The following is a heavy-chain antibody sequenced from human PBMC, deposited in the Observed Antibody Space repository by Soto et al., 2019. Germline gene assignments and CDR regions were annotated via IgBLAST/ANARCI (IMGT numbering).Heavy chain of an antibody. J-gene: IGHJ4*02. CDR1: GFMFSSAW. Sequence: VQMVQSGGDLVKPGGSLRLSCVTSGFMFSSAWMSWVRQAPGKGLEWVARIKSKGDGGARDYAAPVKGRFTISRDDSKNTVYLQMNSLRAEDTAVYYCVEGWNDFWGQGTLVTVSS. CDR2: IKSKGDGGAR. CDR3: VEGWNDF. D-gene: IGHD1-1*01. V-gene: IGHV3-15*01.